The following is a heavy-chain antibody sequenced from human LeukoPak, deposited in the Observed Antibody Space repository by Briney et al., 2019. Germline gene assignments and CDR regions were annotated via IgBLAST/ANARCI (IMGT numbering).Heavy chain of an antibody. Sequence: SETLSLTCTVSGGSISSYYWSWIRQPPGKGLEWIGYIYYSGSTNYNPSLKGRVTMSVDTSKNQFSLKLSSVTTADTAVYYCASMTRPYYFDYWGRGTLVTVSS. D-gene: IGHD3-16*01. CDR1: GGSISSYY. V-gene: IGHV4-59*01. CDR2: IYYSGST. J-gene: IGHJ4*02. CDR3: ASMTRPYYFDY.